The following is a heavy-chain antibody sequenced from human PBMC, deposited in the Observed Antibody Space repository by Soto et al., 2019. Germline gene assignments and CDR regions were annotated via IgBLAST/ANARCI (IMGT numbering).Heavy chain of an antibody. V-gene: IGHV4-30-4*01. CDR3: ATMGTPATGLYYFDN. J-gene: IGHJ4*02. D-gene: IGHD1-7*01. Sequence: SETLSLTCTVSGGSISSGNYYWSWIRQPPGKGLEWIGFMSYSGSTSYNASLKSRVTISVDTPKSQFSLNLSSVTAADTAVYYCATMGTPATGLYYFDNWGQGTLVTVSS. CDR2: MSYSGST. CDR1: GGSISSGNYY.